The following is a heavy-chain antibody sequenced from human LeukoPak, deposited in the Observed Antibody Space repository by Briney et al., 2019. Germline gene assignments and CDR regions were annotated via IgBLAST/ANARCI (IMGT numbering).Heavy chain of an antibody. CDR3: ARHGITFGGVIVD. Sequence: GESLKISCKGSGYSFTSYWIGWVRQMPGKGLEWMGIIYPGDSATRYSPSFQGQVTISADKSISTAYLQWSSLKAPDTAMYYCARHGITFGGVIVDWGQGTLVTVSS. J-gene: IGHJ4*02. CDR2: IYPGDSAT. V-gene: IGHV5-51*01. D-gene: IGHD3-16*02. CDR1: GYSFTSYW.